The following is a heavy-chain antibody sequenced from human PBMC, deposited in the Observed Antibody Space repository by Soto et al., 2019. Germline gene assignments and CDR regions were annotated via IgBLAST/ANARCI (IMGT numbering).Heavy chain of an antibody. Sequence: SLRLSCAASGFTFTRYSMNWVRQAPGKGLEWVSSISSTTNYIYYADSMKGRFTVSRDNAKNSVYLEMNSLSAEDTAVYYCARESEDLTSNFDYWGQGPLVTVSS. CDR1: GFTFTRYS. J-gene: IGHJ4*02. CDR2: ISSTTNYI. CDR3: ARESEDLTSNFDY. V-gene: IGHV3-21*01.